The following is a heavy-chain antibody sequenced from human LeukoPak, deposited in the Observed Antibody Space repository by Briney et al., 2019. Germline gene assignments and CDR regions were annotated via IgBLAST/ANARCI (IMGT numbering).Heavy chain of an antibody. Sequence: SETLSLTCTVSGGSISSSSYYWGWIRQPAGKGLEWIGRIYTSGSTNYNPSLKSRVTMSVDTSKNQFSLKLSSVTAADTAVYYCARPRLLYGSGPTLVWGPGTLVTVSS. CDR2: IYTSGST. D-gene: IGHD3-10*01. CDR1: GGSISSSSYY. CDR3: ARPRLLYGSGPTLV. J-gene: IGHJ4*02. V-gene: IGHV4-61*02.